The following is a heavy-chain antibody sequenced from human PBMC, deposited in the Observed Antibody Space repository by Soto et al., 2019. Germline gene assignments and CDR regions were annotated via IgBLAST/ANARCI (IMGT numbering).Heavy chain of an antibody. CDR3: AGSEETYNDVLTGMDLYYYYFGMDV. V-gene: IGHV1-18*01. D-gene: IGHD3-9*01. J-gene: IGHJ6*02. CDR1: VYTFTRSG. Sequence: ASVKVSCKASVYTFTRSGIRWVRQAPGQGLEWMGLLSTYNGDTPYAQTFQGRVTMTTDTSTSTVHMEVRSLRSDDTAVYYCAGSEETYNDVLTGMDLYYYYFGMDVWGQGTTITV. CDR2: LSTYNGDT.